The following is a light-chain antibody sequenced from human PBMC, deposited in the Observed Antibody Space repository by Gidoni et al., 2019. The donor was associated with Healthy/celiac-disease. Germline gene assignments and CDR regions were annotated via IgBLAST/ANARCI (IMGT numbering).Light chain of an antibody. J-gene: IGKJ4*01. CDR1: QSVSSN. CDR3: QQYNNWPPLT. Sequence: ELVMTQSPATLSVSPGERATLSCRASQSVSSNLAWYQQKPGQAPRHLIYGASTRATGIPARCSGSGSGTEFTLTISSLQSEDFAVYYCQQYNNWPPLTFGGGTKVEIK. CDR2: GAS. V-gene: IGKV3-15*01.